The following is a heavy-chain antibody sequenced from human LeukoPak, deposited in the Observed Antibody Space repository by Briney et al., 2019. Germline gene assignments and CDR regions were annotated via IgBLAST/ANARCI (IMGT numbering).Heavy chain of an antibody. CDR1: GFTFSSYA. CDR3: AKPDDYGDYVLYYGMDV. CDR2: ISGSGGST. D-gene: IGHD4-17*01. J-gene: IGHJ6*02. V-gene: IGHV3-23*01. Sequence: GGSLRLSCAASGFTFSSYAMSWVRQAPGKGLEWVSAISGSGGSTYCADSVKGRFTISRDNSKNTLYLQMNSLRAEDTAVYYCAKPDDYGDYVLYYGMDVWGQGTTVTVSS.